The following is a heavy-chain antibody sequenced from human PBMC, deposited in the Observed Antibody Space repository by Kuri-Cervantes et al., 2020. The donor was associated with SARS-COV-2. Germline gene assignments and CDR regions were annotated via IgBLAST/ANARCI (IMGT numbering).Heavy chain of an antibody. Sequence: GESLKISCAASGFTVSSNYMSWVRQAPGKGLEWVSVIYSGGSTYYADSVKGRFTISRDNSKNTLYLQMNSLRAEDTAVYYCARSPVGGNSVDHFDYWGQGTLVTVSS. D-gene: IGHD4-23*01. V-gene: IGHV3-53*05. CDR2: IYSGGST. CDR1: GFTVSSNY. J-gene: IGHJ4*02. CDR3: ARSPVGGNSVDHFDY.